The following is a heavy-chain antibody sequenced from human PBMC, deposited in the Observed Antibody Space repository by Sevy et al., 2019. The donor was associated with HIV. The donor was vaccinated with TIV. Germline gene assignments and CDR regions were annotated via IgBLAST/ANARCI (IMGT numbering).Heavy chain of an antibody. V-gene: IGHV3-7*03. D-gene: IGHD2-2*01. J-gene: IGHJ6*02. CDR1: GFTFRSYW. Sequence: GESLKISCAVPGFTFRSYWMSWVRQAPGKGLEWVAHIKVDGSEKYHVDSVKGRFTISRDNAKNSLFLQMNSLRVEDTAVYYCARDCSSTSCLWGLDVWGQGTAVTVSS. CDR3: ARDCSSTSCLWGLDV. CDR2: IKVDGSEK.